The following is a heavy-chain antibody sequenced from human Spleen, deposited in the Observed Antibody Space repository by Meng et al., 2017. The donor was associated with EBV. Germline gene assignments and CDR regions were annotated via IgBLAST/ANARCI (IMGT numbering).Heavy chain of an antibody. D-gene: IGHD6-19*01. V-gene: IGHV7-4-1*01. CDR3: ARGTGTGWYDY. Sequence: QFQCVQVGFGLKNPVSVENIAFKTSGLTFNKQGINWYQLVPGHGPEGMGLIHTATGNPTYAQGFTGRFVFSFYTAAHTAYLNIPSLKAKDTDVYDCARGTGTGWYDYWGQGTLVTVSS. J-gene: IGHJ4*02. CDR1: GLTFNKQG. CDR2: IHTATGNP.